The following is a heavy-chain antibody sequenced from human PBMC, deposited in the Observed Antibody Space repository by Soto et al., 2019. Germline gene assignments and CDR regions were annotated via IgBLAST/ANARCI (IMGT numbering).Heavy chain of an antibody. J-gene: IGHJ4*02. CDR3: VKDVEWSLDF. V-gene: IGHV3-7*03. Sequence: PXASLGLSCAASGFTFGSYWMNWVRQAPGRGMEWVAKINEDGRDKYFADSVMGRFTISRDNSRNSVFLEMSSLRAEDTAIYYCVKDVEWSLDFWGQGALVTVSS. CDR2: INEDGRDK. D-gene: IGHD3-3*01. CDR1: GFTFGSYW.